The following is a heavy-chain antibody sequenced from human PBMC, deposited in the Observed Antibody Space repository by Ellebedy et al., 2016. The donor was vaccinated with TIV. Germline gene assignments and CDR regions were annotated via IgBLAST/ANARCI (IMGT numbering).Heavy chain of an antibody. D-gene: IGHD1-26*01. CDR2: ISSSSSYI. CDR1: GFTFSSYS. J-gene: IGHJ6*02. V-gene: IGHV3-21*01. Sequence: GESLKISCAASGFTFSSYSMNWVRQAPGKGLEWVSSISSSSSYIYYADSVKGRFTISRDNAKNSLYLKMNSLRAEDTAVYYCARDFGELPYYYYYGMDVWGQGTTVTVSS. CDR3: ARDFGELPYYYYYGMDV.